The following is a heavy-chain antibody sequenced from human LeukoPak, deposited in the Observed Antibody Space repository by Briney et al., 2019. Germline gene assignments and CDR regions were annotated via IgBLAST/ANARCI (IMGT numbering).Heavy chain of an antibody. D-gene: IGHD4-23*01. CDR3: ARAGTVVTLRFFDY. Sequence: SETLFLTCAVYGGSFSGYYWRWIRQPPGKGLEWIGEINHSGSTNYNPSLKSRVTISVDTAKNQFSLKLSSVTAADTAVYYCARAGTVVTLRFFDYWGQRSLDTDSS. CDR2: INHSGST. J-gene: IGHJ4*02. CDR1: GGSFSGYY. V-gene: IGHV4-34*01.